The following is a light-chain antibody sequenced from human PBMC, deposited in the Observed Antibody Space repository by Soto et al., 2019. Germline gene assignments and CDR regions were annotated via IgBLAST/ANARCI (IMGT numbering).Light chain of an antibody. CDR3: QAYDYSLTASV. Sequence: QSGLTQTASVSGSPGQSITMSCTGTRSDVGGYNLVSWYQLHPGRAPKLLIHDDIKRPSGVPERFSGSKSGTSASLAITGLQAEDEGDYYCQAYDYSLTASVFGGGTKLTVL. V-gene: IGLV2-14*02. J-gene: IGLJ3*02. CDR2: DDI. CDR1: RSDVGGYNL.